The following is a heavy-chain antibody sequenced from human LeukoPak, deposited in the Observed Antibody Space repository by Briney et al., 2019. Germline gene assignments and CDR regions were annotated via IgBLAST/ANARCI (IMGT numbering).Heavy chain of an antibody. J-gene: IGHJ6*03. CDR1: GYTFTSYD. D-gene: IGHD6-19*01. V-gene: IGHV1-8*01. Sequence: ASVKVSCKASGYTFTSYDINWVRQATGQGLEWMGWMNPNSGNTGYAQKFQGRVTMTRNTSRSTAYMELSSLRSEDTAVYYCAKIAVAGTGYYYYYMDVWGKGTAVTVSS. CDR3: AKIAVAGTGYYYYYMDV. CDR2: MNPNSGNT.